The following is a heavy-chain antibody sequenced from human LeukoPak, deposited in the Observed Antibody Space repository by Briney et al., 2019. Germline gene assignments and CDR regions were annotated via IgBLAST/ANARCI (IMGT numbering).Heavy chain of an antibody. CDR3: ARDRYAGTTHFDAFDI. V-gene: IGHV1-69*06. D-gene: IGHD1-1*01. J-gene: IGHJ3*02. CDR1: GGTFSSYA. CDR2: IIPIFGTA. Sequence: SVKASCKASGGTFSSYAISWVRQAPGQGLEWMGGIIPIFGTANYAQKFQGRVTITADKSTSTAYMELSSLRSEDTAVYYCARDRYAGTTHFDAFDIWGQGTMVTVSS.